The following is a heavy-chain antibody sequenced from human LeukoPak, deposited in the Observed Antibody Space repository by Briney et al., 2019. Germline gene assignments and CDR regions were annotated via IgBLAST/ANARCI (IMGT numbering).Heavy chain of an antibody. V-gene: IGHV1-69*05. CDR2: ITPIFGTA. CDR1: GYTFTGYY. CDR3: ASHYDILTGYYNVDAFDI. D-gene: IGHD3-9*01. J-gene: IGHJ3*02. Sequence: ASVKVSCKASGYTFTGYYMHWVRQAPGQGLEWMGRITPIFGTANYAQKFQGRVTITTDESTSTAYMELSSLRSEDTAVYYCASHYDILTGYYNVDAFDIWGQGTMVTVSS.